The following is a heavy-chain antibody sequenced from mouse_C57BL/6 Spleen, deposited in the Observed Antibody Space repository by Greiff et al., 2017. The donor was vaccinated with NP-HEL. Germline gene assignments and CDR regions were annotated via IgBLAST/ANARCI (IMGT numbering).Heavy chain of an antibody. Sequence: QVHVKQPGAELVKPGASVKLSCKASGYTFTSYWMHWVKQRPGQGLEWIGMIHPNSGSTNYNEKFKSKATLTVDKSSSTAYMQLSSLTSEDSAVYYCASEAYYSNYKCAYGGQGTLVTVSA. CDR2: IHPNSGST. CDR1: GYTFTSYW. CDR3: ASEAYYSNYKCAY. J-gene: IGHJ3*01. D-gene: IGHD2-5*01. V-gene: IGHV1-64*01.